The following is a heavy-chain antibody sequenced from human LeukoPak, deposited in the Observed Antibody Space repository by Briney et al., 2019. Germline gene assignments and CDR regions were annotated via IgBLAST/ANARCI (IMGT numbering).Heavy chain of an antibody. CDR1: GYTLTELS. Sequence: ASVRVSSKVSGYTLTELSMHWVRQAPGKGEEWMGGFDPEDGETIYAQKFQPRVTMPEDTSTDTAYIVLSSLRSEDTAVYYCATHAGFGGHWFYPWGQGTLVTVSS. CDR2: FDPEDGET. CDR3: ATHAGFGGHWFYP. J-gene: IGHJ5*02. V-gene: IGHV1-24*01. D-gene: IGHD3-10*01.